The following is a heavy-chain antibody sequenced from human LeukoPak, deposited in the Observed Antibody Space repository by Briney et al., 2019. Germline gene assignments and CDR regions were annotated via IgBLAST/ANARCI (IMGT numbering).Heavy chain of an antibody. J-gene: IGHJ6*03. CDR2: IYWDDNK. CDR3: ARIRYYYGSGSNYYYYYYMDV. Sequence: SGPTLVKPTQTLTLTCTFSGFSLSTSGVGVGWLRQPPGKALEWLAFIYWDDNKRYSPSLKSRLAITKDTSKNQVVLTMTNMDPVDTATYYCARIRYYYGSGSNYYYYYYMDVWGKGTTVTISS. D-gene: IGHD3-10*01. V-gene: IGHV2-5*02. CDR1: GFSLSTSGVG.